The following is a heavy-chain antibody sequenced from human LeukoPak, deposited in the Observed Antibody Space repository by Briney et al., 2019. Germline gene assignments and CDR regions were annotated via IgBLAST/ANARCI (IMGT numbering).Heavy chain of an antibody. CDR3: AKDAPPYYDFWSGSALDY. CDR2: ISYDGSNK. Sequence: GGSLRLSCAASGFTFSSYAMHWVRQAPGKGLEWVAVISYDGSNKYYADSVKGRFTISRDNSKNTLYLQMNSLRAEDTAVYYCAKDAPPYYDFWSGSALDYWGQGTLVTVSS. D-gene: IGHD3-3*01. J-gene: IGHJ4*02. CDR1: GFTFSSYA. V-gene: IGHV3-30-3*01.